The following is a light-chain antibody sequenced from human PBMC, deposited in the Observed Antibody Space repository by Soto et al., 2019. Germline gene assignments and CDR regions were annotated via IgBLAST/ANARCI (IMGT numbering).Light chain of an antibody. Sequence: QSVLTQPASVSGSPGQSITISCTGTSSDVGTYNLVSWYQHHPGKAPKLMIYEGSERPSGVSNRFSGSKSGNTASLTISGLQAEDEADYYCCSYAGGSTYVFGTGTKLTVL. V-gene: IGLV2-23*01. CDR1: SSDVGTYNL. CDR2: EGS. J-gene: IGLJ1*01. CDR3: CSYAGGSTYV.